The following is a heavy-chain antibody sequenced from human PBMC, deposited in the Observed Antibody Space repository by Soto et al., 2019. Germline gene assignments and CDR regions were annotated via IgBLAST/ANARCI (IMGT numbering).Heavy chain of an antibody. J-gene: IGHJ5*02. Sequence: SETLSLTCTVSGGAINSYYWTLIRQPAGKGLEWIGRIYSSGSTKYNPSLQSRVTMSLYTSKNQFSLRLTSVTAADTAVYYCAIGQRFSDWFDPWGQGTLVTVSS. CDR2: IYSSGST. V-gene: IGHV4-4*07. D-gene: IGHD3-3*01. CDR3: AIGQRFSDWFDP. CDR1: GGAINSYY.